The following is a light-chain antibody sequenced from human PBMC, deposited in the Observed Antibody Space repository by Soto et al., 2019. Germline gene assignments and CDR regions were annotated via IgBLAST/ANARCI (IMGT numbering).Light chain of an antibody. V-gene: IGKV3D-15*01. CDR2: GAS. Sequence: EIVMTQSTATLSVSPGERATLSCRASQSVSSNLAWYQQKPGQAPRLLIYGASTRATGIPARFSGSGSGTEFTLTISSLQSEDFAVYYCQQYNNWPPGTFGQGTKLEI. CDR1: QSVSSN. J-gene: IGKJ2*02. CDR3: QQYNNWPPGT.